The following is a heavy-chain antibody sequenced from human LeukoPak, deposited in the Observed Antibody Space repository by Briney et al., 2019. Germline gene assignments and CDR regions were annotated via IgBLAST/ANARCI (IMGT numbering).Heavy chain of an antibody. Sequence: ASVKVSCKASGYTFTGYYMHWVRQAPGQGLEWMGWINPNSGGTNYAQKFQGRVTMTRDTSISTAYMELSRLRSDDTAVYYCARVRQGAAIRYYFDYWGQGTLVTVSS. V-gene: IGHV1-2*02. CDR3: ARVRQGAAIRYYFDY. J-gene: IGHJ4*02. CDR2: INPNSGGT. CDR1: GYTFTGYY. D-gene: IGHD2-2*01.